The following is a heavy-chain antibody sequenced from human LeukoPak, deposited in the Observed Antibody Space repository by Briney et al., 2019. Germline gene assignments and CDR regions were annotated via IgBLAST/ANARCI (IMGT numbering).Heavy chain of an antibody. V-gene: IGHV4-61*01. Sequence: SETLSLTCTVSGGSVSSGSYYWSWIRQPPGKGPEWIGYIYYSASTNYNPSLKSRVTISVDTSKNQFSLKLSSVTAADTAVYYCAREGYGGDFDYWGQGTLVTVSS. D-gene: IGHD4-23*01. CDR3: AREGYGGDFDY. CDR2: IYYSAST. CDR1: GGSVSSGSYY. J-gene: IGHJ4*02.